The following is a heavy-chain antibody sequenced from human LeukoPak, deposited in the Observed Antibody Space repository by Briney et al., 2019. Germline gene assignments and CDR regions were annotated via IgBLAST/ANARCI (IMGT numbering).Heavy chain of an antibody. CDR3: ASEDTAMAHDY. Sequence: GGSLRLSCAASGFTFSSYAMHWVRQAPGKGLEWVAVISYDGSNKYYADSVKGRFTISRDNSKNTLYLQMNSLRAEDTAVYYCASEDTAMAHDYWGQGTLATVSS. CDR1: GFTFSSYA. D-gene: IGHD5-18*01. CDR2: ISYDGSNK. J-gene: IGHJ4*02. V-gene: IGHV3-30*04.